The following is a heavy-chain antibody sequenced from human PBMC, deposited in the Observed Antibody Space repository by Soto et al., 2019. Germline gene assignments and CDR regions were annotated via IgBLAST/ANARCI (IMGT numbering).Heavy chain of an antibody. CDR3: AKNRPTPASPDPQAMGMADY. V-gene: IGHV3-23*01. Sequence: GGSLRLSCAASAFTFSKYAMTWVRQAPGKGLEWVSAISGGGGVTYYADSVKGRFTISRDNSKSTLYLQMNGLRAEDTAVYYCAKNRPTPASPDPQAMGMADYWGQGTLVTVSS. J-gene: IGHJ4*02. D-gene: IGHD5-18*01. CDR2: ISGGGGVT. CDR1: AFTFSKYA.